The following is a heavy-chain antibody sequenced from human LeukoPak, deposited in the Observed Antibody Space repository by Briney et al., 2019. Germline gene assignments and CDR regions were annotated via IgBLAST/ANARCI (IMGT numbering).Heavy chain of an antibody. J-gene: IGHJ4*02. Sequence: GGSLRLSCAASGFTFSSYAMHWVRQAPGKGLEWVAVTIYDGSDKHYADSVKGRFTISRDNSKNTLYLQMNSLRGEDTAVYYCARDITGSYVWDYWGQGTLVTVSS. D-gene: IGHD1-26*01. CDR2: TIYDGSDK. CDR3: ARDITGSYVWDY. V-gene: IGHV3-30-3*01. CDR1: GFTFSSYA.